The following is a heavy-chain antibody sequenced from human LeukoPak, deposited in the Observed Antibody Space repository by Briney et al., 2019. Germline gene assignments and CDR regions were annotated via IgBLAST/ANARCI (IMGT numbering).Heavy chain of an antibody. V-gene: IGHV1-18*01. CDR1: GYTFTSYG. J-gene: IGHJ4*02. Sequence: ASVKVSCKASGYTFTSYGISWVRQAPGQGLEWMGWISAYNGNTNYAQKLQGRVTMTTDTSTSTAYMELRSLRSDDTAVYYCAREPGGFIAAAGNFEYWGQGTLVTVSS. D-gene: IGHD6-13*01. CDR3: AREPGGFIAAAGNFEY. CDR2: ISAYNGNT.